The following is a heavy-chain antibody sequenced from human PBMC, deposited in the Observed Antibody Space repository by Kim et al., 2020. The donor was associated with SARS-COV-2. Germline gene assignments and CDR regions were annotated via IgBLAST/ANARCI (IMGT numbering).Heavy chain of an antibody. D-gene: IGHD3-3*02. V-gene: IGHV4-59*01. CDR1: GGSISSYY. CDR3: ARDFRTGAFRDYWYFDL. CDR2: IYYSGST. J-gene: IGHJ2*01. Sequence: SETLSLTCTVSGGSISSYYWSWIRQPPGKGLEWIGYIYYSGSTNYNPSLKSRVTISVDTSKNQFSLKLSSVTAADTAVYYCARDFRTGAFRDYWYFDLWGRGTLVTVSS.